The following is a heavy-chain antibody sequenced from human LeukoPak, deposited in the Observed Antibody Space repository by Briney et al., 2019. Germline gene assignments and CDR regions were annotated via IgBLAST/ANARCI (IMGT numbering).Heavy chain of an antibody. D-gene: IGHD5-18*01. CDR3: ARAAAMEKLFDC. CDR1: GGSFSGYY. J-gene: IGHJ4*02. V-gene: IGHV4-34*01. CDR2: INHSGNT. Sequence: SETLSLTCAVYGGSFSGYYWNWVRQPPGKGLEWIGEINHSGNTNYNPSLKTRVTMSVDTSKNQFSLKLSSVTAADTAVYYCARAAAMEKLFDCWGQGTLVTVSS.